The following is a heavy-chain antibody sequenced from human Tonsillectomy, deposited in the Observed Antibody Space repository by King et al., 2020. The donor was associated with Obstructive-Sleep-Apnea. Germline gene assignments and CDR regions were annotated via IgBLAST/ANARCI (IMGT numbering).Heavy chain of an antibody. CDR3: TTEYYGSGSYYFDY. V-gene: IGHV3-15*01. CDR1: GITFSNAW. D-gene: IGHD3-10*01. CDR2: IKSKTDGGTT. Sequence: QLVESGGGLVKPGGSLRLSCAASGITFSNAWMSWVRQAPGKGLEWVGRIKSKTDGGTTDYAAPVKGRFTISRDDSKNTLYLQMNSLKTEDTAVYYCTTEYYGSGSYYFDYWGQGTLVTVSS. J-gene: IGHJ4*02.